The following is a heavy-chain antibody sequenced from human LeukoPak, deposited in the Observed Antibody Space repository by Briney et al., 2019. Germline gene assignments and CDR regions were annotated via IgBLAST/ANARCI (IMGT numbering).Heavy chain of an antibody. CDR3: ARDGYYDILTGYYINWFDP. V-gene: IGHV3-21*01. J-gene: IGHJ5*02. Sequence: SGGSLRLSCAASGFTFSSYSMNWVRQAPGKGLEWVSSISSSSYIYYADSVKGRFTISRDNAKNSLYLQMDSLRAEDTAVYYCARDGYYDILTGYYINWFDPWGQGTLVTVSS. CDR1: GFTFSSYS. D-gene: IGHD3-9*01. CDR2: ISSSSYI.